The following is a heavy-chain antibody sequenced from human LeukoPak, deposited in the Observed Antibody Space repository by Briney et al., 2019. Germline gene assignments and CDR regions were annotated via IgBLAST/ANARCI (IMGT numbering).Heavy chain of an antibody. D-gene: IGHD4-17*01. J-gene: IGHJ4*02. V-gene: IGHV3-66*01. Sequence: GXXRXXXXASGFTVSSNVSSNYMSWVRXAXGKGLEWVSVIYSGGSTFYADSVKGRFTISRDNSKNTLYLQMNSLRAEDTAVYYCAKDRASYGDYEPFDYWGQGTLVTVSS. CDR2: IYSGGST. CDR1: GFTVSSNVSSNY. CDR3: AKDRASYGDYEPFDY.